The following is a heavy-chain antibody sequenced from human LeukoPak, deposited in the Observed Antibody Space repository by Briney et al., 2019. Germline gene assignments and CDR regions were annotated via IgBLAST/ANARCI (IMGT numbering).Heavy chain of an antibody. CDR1: GGTFSSYA. CDR2: IIPIFGTA. Sequence: SVKVSCKASGGTFSSYAISWVRQAPGQGLEWMGGIIPIFGTANYAQKFQGRVTITADESTSTAYMELSSLRSEDTAVYYCASDYGSGSYYNIHPSPFNWLDPWGQGTLVTVSS. J-gene: IGHJ5*02. D-gene: IGHD3-10*01. CDR3: ASDYGSGSYYNIHPSPFNWLDP. V-gene: IGHV1-69*13.